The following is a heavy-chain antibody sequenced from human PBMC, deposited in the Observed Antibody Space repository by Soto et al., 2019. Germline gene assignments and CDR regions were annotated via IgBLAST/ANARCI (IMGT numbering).Heavy chain of an antibody. Sequence: GGSLRLSCAASGFTFSSYGMHWVRQAPGKGLEWVAVIWYDGSNKYYADSVKGRFTISRDNSKNTLYLQMNSLRAEDTAVYYCARDSYSSGDTNGYYFDYWGQGTLVTVSS. CDR1: GFTFSSYG. V-gene: IGHV3-33*01. J-gene: IGHJ4*02. D-gene: IGHD6-19*01. CDR2: IWYDGSNK. CDR3: ARDSYSSGDTNGYYFDY.